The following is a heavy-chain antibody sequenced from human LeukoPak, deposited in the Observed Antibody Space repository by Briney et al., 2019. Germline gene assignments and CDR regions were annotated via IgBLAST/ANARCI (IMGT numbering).Heavy chain of an antibody. CDR3: ARVVWSSSWYFDY. CDR2: IYYSGST. Sequence: PSETLSLTCTVSGGSISSSSYYWGWIRQPPGKGLEWIGSIYYSGSTYYNPSLKSRVTISVDTSKNQFSLKLSSVTAADTAVYYCARVVWSSSWYFDYWGQGTLVTVSS. CDR1: GGSISSSSYY. V-gene: IGHV4-39*07. D-gene: IGHD6-13*01. J-gene: IGHJ4*02.